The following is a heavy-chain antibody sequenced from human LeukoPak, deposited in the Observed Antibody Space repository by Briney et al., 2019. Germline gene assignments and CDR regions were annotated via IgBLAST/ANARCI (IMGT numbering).Heavy chain of an antibody. Sequence: GGSLRLSCAASGFTFNRNAISWVRQAPGKGLEWVAVISYDGSNKYYADSVKGRFTISRDNSKNTLYLQMNSLRAEDTAVYYCASWYAGYYDSSGFDYWGQGTLVTVSS. CDR1: GFTFNRNA. D-gene: IGHD3-22*01. CDR2: ISYDGSNK. CDR3: ASWYAGYYDSSGFDY. V-gene: IGHV3-30*04. J-gene: IGHJ4*02.